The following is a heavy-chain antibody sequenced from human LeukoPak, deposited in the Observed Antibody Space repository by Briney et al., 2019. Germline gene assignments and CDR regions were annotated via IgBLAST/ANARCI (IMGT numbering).Heavy chain of an antibody. D-gene: IGHD6-13*01. V-gene: IGHV4-59*01. CDR3: VRDSGYSSSWYLIDDDFDI. Sequence: SETLSLTCTVSGGSISSYYWSWIRQPPGKGLEWIGYIYYSGSTNYNPSLKSRVTISVDTSKNQFSLKLSSVTAADTAVYYCVRDSGYSSSWYLIDDDFDIWGQGTMVIVSA. CDR2: IYYSGST. J-gene: IGHJ3*02. CDR1: GGSISSYY.